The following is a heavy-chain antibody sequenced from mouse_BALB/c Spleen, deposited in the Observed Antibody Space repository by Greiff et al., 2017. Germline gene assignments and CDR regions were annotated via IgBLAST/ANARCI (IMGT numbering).Heavy chain of an antibody. CDR1: GYTFTSYY. J-gene: IGHJ3*01. CDR2: INPSNGGT. CDR3: TRYAD. Sequence: QVQLQQSGADLVKPGASVKLSCKASGYTFTSYYMYWVKQRPGQGLEWIGEINPSNGGTNFTEKFKSKATLTVDKSSSTAYMQLSSLTSEDSAVYYCTRYADWGQGTLVTVSA. V-gene: IGHV1S81*02.